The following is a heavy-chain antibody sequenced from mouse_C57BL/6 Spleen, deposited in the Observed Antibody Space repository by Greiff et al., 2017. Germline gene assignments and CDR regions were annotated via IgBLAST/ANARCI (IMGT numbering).Heavy chain of an antibody. CDR3: AGGYSNYPAWFAY. CDR2: IDPSDSYT. Sequence: VQLQQSGAELVMPGASVKLSCKASGYTFTSYWMHWVKQRPGQGLEWIGEIDPSDSYTNYNQKFKGKSTLTVDKSSSTAYMQLSSLTSEDSAVYYCAGGYSNYPAWFAYWGQGTLVTVSA. D-gene: IGHD2-5*01. V-gene: IGHV1-69*01. J-gene: IGHJ3*01. CDR1: GYTFTSYW.